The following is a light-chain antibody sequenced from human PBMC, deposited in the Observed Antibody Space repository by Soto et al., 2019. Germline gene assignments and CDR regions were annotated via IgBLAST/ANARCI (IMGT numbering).Light chain of an antibody. Sequence: QSALTQPASVSGSPGQSITISCTGTSSDIGGYNYVSWYQQYPGKAPKLMIYEVSNRPSGVSNRFSGSKSGNTASLTISGLQAEDEADYYCSSYTSTNTLDVFGTATNLTVL. CDR3: SSYTSTNTLDV. J-gene: IGLJ1*01. V-gene: IGLV2-14*01. CDR2: EVS. CDR1: SSDIGGYNY.